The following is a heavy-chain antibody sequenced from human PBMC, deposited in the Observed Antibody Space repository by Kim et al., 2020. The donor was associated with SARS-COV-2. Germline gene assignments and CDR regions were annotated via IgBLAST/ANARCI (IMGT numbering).Heavy chain of an antibody. D-gene: IGHD3-10*01. Sequence: YYHPSLRSRVTISVETSKTQFSLKLTSVTAADTAIYFCTRAPGWGWFDVFYWGQGTLVSVSS. CDR3: TRAPGWGWFDVFY. V-gene: IGHV4-39*07. J-gene: IGHJ4*02.